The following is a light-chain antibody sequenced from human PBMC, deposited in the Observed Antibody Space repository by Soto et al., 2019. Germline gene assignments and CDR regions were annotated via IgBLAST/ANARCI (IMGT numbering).Light chain of an antibody. J-gene: IGKJ3*01. V-gene: IGKV1-27*01. CDR2: AAS. CDR3: QKYNSAPFT. CDR1: QGISSY. Sequence: DIQMTQSPSTLSSSVGDRATITCRASQGISSYLSWYQQKPGKVPTILIYAASTLQAGVTSRFSGSGSGTDFTLTISSLQPEDVATYYCQKYNSAPFTFGPGTKVDIK.